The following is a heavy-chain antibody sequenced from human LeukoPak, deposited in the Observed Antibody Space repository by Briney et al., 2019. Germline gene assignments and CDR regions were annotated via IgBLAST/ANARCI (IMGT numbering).Heavy chain of an antibody. Sequence: SVKVSCKASGGTFSSYAISWVRQAPGQGLEWMGRIIPILGIANYAQKFQGRVTITADKSTSTAYMELSSLRSEDTAVYYCARDSYGDYPGYWGQGTLVTVSS. V-gene: IGHV1-69*04. D-gene: IGHD4-17*01. CDR1: GGTFSSYA. CDR3: ARDSYGDYPGY. J-gene: IGHJ4*02. CDR2: IIPILGIA.